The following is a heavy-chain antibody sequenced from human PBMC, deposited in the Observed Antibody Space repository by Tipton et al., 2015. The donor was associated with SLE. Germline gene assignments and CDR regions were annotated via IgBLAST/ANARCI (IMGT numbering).Heavy chain of an antibody. J-gene: IGHJ4*02. D-gene: IGHD5-24*01. V-gene: IGHV3-74*01. CDR2: VNTDGSNG. Sequence: SLRLSCAASGFTFSIYWMHWVRQAPGKGLEWVSRVNTDGSNGDYADSVKGRFTISRDNAKNTVYLQMNTLRAEDTAVYFCGLYGIGSIIIDYWGEGTLVTVSS. CDR3: GLYGIGSIIIDY. CDR1: GFTFSIYW.